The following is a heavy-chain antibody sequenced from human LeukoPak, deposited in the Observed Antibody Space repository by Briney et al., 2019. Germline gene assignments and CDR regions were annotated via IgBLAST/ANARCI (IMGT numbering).Heavy chain of an antibody. D-gene: IGHD2-15*01. V-gene: IGHV3-23*01. J-gene: IGHJ4*02. CDR3: AKEYCSGGSCYYFDY. CDR1: GFTFSSYA. CDR2: ISGRGETT. Sequence: GGSLRLSCAASGFTFSSYAMSWVRQAPGKGLEWVSGISGRGETTYYADSVRGRFTISRDNSKNTLYLQMNSLRAEDTAVYYCAKEYCSGGSCYYFDYWGQGTLVTVSS.